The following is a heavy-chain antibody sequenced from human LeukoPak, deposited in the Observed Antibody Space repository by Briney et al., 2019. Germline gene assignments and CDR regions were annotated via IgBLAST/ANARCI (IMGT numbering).Heavy chain of an antibody. CDR1: GFSFDDYS. V-gene: IGHV3-43D*03. CDR2: ITWDGGST. Sequence: GGSLRLSCAASGFSFDDYSMHWVRQAPGKGLEWVSLITWDGGSTYYADSVKGRFTISRDNSKNSLYLRMHSLRAEDSALYYCSKARGGGRDLFDYWGQGTLVTVSS. D-gene: IGHD6-25*01. J-gene: IGHJ4*02. CDR3: SKARGGGRDLFDY.